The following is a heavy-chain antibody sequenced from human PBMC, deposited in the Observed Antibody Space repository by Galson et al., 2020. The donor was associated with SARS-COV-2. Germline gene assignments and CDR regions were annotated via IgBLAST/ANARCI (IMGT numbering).Heavy chain of an antibody. CDR1: GYTFTSYA. CDR2: ISAYNGDT. Sequence: ASVKVSCKTSGYTFTSYAINWVRQAPGQGLEWLGWISAYNGDTNSAQKVQDRVTMTTDTSASTAYMELRSLRFDDTAVYYCARDIYYGSGIFDYWGQGTLVTVSS. V-gene: IGHV1-18*01. D-gene: IGHD3-10*01. J-gene: IGHJ4*02. CDR3: ARDIYYGSGIFDY.